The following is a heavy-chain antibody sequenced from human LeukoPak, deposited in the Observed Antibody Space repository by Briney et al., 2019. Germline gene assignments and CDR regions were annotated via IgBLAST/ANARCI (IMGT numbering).Heavy chain of an antibody. CDR1: GCTFSSYW. J-gene: IGHJ4*02. Sequence: PGGSLRLSCAASGCTFSSYWMHWVRQAPGKGLVWVSRINSDGSATSYADSVKGRFTSSRDNAKNTLYLQMNSLRAEDTAVYYCARGIFGSGSYQYDYWGQGSLVSVSS. CDR3: ARGIFGSGSYQYDY. D-gene: IGHD3-10*01. V-gene: IGHV3-74*01. CDR2: INSDGSAT.